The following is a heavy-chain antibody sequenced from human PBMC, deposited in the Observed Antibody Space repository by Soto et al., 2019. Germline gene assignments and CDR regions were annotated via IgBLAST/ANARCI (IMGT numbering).Heavy chain of an antibody. CDR1: GGSISSSNW. D-gene: IGHD2-2*01. V-gene: IGHV4-4*02. CDR3: ARDKIVGVPADRYYYYGMDV. CDR2: FYHSGST. J-gene: IGHJ6*02. Sequence: SETLSLTCTVSGGSISSSNWRCWVRAPPGKGLEWVGEFYHSGSTNYNQSVKSRVTISIDKSKNKFSLKMSSVTAADTAVYYCARDKIVGVPADRYYYYGMDVWGQGTTVTVSS.